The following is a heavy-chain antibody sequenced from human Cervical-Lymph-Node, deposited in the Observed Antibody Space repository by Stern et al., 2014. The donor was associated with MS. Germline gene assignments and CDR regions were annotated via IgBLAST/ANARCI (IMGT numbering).Heavy chain of an antibody. J-gene: IGHJ2*01. Sequence: QVQLVESGPGLVRPSGTLSLTCGVSGDSISGSTDWGSWVRQPPGKGLEWIGEVHHRGTTNYTPSLKSRVTMSVDTANNQFSLNLNSVTAADTAVYYCARVKWYFDLWGRGTLVTVSS. V-gene: IGHV4-4*02. CDR2: VHHRGTT. D-gene: IGHD2-21*01. CDR1: GDSISGSTDW. CDR3: ARVKWYFDL.